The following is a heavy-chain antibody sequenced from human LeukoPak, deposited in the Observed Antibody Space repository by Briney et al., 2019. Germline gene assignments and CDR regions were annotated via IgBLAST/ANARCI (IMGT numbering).Heavy chain of an antibody. CDR3: ARNRSEPLGNGASFDY. Sequence: SETLSLTCAVSGYSISSGGYWGWIRQPPGKGLEWIGSIYNSVSTHYNPSLKSRVTISVDTSRRQFSLTLSSVTAADTAVYYCARNRSEPLGNGASFDYWGQGTLVTVSS. D-gene: IGHD2-8*01. CDR2: IYNSVST. V-gene: IGHV4-38-2*01. CDR1: GYSISSGGY. J-gene: IGHJ4*02.